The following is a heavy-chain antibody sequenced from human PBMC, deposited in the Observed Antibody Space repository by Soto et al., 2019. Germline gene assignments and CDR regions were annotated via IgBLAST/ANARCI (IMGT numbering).Heavy chain of an antibody. CDR3: ARMYSSSWDPYYYYYMDV. Sequence: GGSLRLSCAASGFTFSDYYMSWIRQAPGKGLEWVSYISSSGSTIYYADSVKGRFTISRDNAKNSLYLQMNSLRAEDTAVYYCARMYSSSWDPYYYYYMDVWGKGTTVTVSS. D-gene: IGHD6-13*01. CDR2: ISSSGSTI. V-gene: IGHV3-11*01. J-gene: IGHJ6*03. CDR1: GFTFSDYY.